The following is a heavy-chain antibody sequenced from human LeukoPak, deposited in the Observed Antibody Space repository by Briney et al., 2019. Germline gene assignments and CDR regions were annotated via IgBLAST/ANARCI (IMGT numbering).Heavy chain of an antibody. V-gene: IGHV5-10-1*01. CDR3: ARARAAGGRWSELDY. CDR2: MDASDSYT. CDR1: GSIFSNYW. J-gene: IGHJ4*02. Sequence: PGASLQISCKCSGSIFSNYWISWGRPLPGKGVEWTGRMDASDSYTSCSTSFQGHVTISADKSSSTAYLEWSSLKASDTAMYYCARARAAGGRWSELDYWGQGTLVTVSS. D-gene: IGHD6-13*01.